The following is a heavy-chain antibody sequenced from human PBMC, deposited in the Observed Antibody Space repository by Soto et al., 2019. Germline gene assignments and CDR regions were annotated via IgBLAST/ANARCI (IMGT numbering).Heavy chain of an antibody. V-gene: IGHV4-34*01. Sequence: SETLSLTCAVYGGSFSGYYWSWIRQPPGKGLEWIGEINHSGSTNYNPSLKSRVTISVDTSKNQFSLKLSSVTAADTAVYYCARGKRAEAVAGTAGHWFDPWGQGTLVTVSS. CDR1: GGSFSGYY. D-gene: IGHD6-19*01. J-gene: IGHJ5*02. CDR3: ARGKRAEAVAGTAGHWFDP. CDR2: INHSGST.